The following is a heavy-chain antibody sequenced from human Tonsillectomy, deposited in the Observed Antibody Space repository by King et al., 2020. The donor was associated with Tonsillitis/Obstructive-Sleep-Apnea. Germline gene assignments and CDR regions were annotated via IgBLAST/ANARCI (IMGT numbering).Heavy chain of an antibody. V-gene: IGHV4-39*01. Sequence: LQLQESHPGLVKPSETLSLTCTVSGGSISSRSNYWGWIRQPPGKGLEWIGSFYYTGSTYYNPSLKSRVTISVDTSKNQFSLKLSSVTAADTAVYYCASAIFGEVIILDAFDIWGQGTMVSVSS. J-gene: IGHJ3*02. CDR1: GGSISSRSNY. D-gene: IGHD3-3*01. CDR2: FYYTGST. CDR3: ASAIFGEVIILDAFDI.